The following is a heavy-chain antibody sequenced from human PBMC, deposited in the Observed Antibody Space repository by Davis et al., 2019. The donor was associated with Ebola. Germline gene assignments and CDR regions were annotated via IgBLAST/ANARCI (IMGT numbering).Heavy chain of an antibody. CDR3: ARDDYDFWGGYSPVYYYGMDV. V-gene: IGHV3-23*01. CDR1: GFLFRSYV. Sequence: GESLKTSCAASGFLFRSYVMSWVRPAPGKGLEWVSTLGTSADTYYADSVKGRFTISRDNSRNTLYLQMSSLRTEDTAMYYCARDDYDFWGGYSPVYYYGMDVWGKGTTVTVSS. CDR2: LGTSADT. D-gene: IGHD3-3*01. J-gene: IGHJ6*04.